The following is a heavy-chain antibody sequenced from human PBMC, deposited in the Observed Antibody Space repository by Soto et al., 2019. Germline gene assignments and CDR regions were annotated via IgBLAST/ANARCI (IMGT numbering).Heavy chain of an antibody. CDR2: IRSKSNSYAT. D-gene: IGHD4-17*01. CDR1: GFTFSGSA. CDR3: TRGYGDYVRDY. J-gene: IGHJ4*02. Sequence: EVQLVESGGGLVQPGGSLKLSCAVSGFTFSGSAMHWVRQASGKGLEWVGRIRSKSNSYATAYAASVKGRFTISRDDSKNTAYLQMNSPKTEDTAVYYCTRGYGDYVRDYWGQGTLVTVSS. V-gene: IGHV3-73*01.